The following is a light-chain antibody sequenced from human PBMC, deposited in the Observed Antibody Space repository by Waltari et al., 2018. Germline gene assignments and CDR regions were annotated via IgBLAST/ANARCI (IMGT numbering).Light chain of an antibody. CDR2: GAS. J-gene: IGKJ1*01. V-gene: IGKV3-15*01. CDR1: QSVSSN. CDR3: QQYKNWPWT. Sequence: EIVMTQSPATLSVSPGERATLSCRASQSVSSNLAWYQQKPGQAPGLLISGASARATGIPAGLSGSRSGTEFTLTISSLQSEDFAVYYCQQYKNWPWTFGLGTKVEIK.